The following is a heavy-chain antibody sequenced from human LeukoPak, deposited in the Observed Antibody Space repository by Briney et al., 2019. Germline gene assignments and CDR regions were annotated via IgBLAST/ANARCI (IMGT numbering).Heavy chain of an antibody. Sequence: ASVKVSCKASGYTFTNHYMHWVRQAPGQGLEWMGWVSAYNGNTNYAQKLQGRVTMTTDTSTSTAYMELRSLRSDDTAVYYCARTKRSSGYDGYWGQGTLVTVSS. V-gene: IGHV1-18*04. CDR1: GYTFTNHY. CDR3: ARTKRSSGYDGY. CDR2: VSAYNGNT. J-gene: IGHJ4*02. D-gene: IGHD3-22*01.